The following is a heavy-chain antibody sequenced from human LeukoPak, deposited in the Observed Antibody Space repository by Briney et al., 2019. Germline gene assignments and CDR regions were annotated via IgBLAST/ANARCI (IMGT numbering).Heavy chain of an antibody. J-gene: IGHJ4*02. V-gene: IGHV3-23*01. CDR3: AKTYDSSGYYFNGFDY. CDR1: GFTFETYW. Sequence: GGSLRLSCAASGFTFETYWMHWVRQAPGKGLEWVSAISGSGGSTYYADSVKGRFTISRDNSKNTLYLQMNSLRAEDTAVYYCAKTYDSSGYYFNGFDYWGQGTLVTVSS. CDR2: ISGSGGST. D-gene: IGHD3-22*01.